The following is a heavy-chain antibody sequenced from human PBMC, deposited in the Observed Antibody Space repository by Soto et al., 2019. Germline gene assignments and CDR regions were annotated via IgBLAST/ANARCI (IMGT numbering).Heavy chain of an antibody. J-gene: IGHJ3*02. V-gene: IGHV3-74*01. CDR3: ARADSSGYYYVKAFDI. D-gene: IGHD3-22*01. CDR2: INGDGSTT. CDR1: GFTFSSYW. Sequence: VGSLRLSCAASGFTFSSYWMHWVRQAPGKGLVWVSRINGDGSTTSYADSVKGRFTISRDNAKNTLNLQMNSLRAEDTAVYYCARADSSGYYYVKAFDIWGQGTLVTVSS.